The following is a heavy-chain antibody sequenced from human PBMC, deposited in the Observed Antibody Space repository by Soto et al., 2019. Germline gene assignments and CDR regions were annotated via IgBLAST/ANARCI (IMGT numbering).Heavy chain of an antibody. D-gene: IGHD3-3*01. V-gene: IGHV1-8*01. J-gene: IGHJ6*04. CDR3: ARHYDFWSGSYYYYGMDV. Sequence: WASVKVSCKASGYTFTSYDINWVRQATGQGLEWMGWMNPNSGNTGYAQKFQGRVTMTRNTSISTAYMELSSLRSEDTAVYYCARHYDFWSGSYYYYGMDVWVKGTTVTVAS. CDR1: GYTFTSYD. CDR2: MNPNSGNT.